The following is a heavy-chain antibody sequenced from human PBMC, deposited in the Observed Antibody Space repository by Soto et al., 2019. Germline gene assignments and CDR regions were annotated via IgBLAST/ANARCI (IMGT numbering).Heavy chain of an antibody. D-gene: IGHD5-18*01. CDR1: GFTFSSYS. J-gene: IGHJ6*02. CDR3: ARDSTAMEPYYYYYGMDV. Sequence: GGSLRLSCAASGFTFSSYSMNWVRQAPGKGLEWVSSISSSSSYIYYADSVKGRFTISRDNAKNSLYLQMNSLRAEDTAVYYCARDSTAMEPYYYYYGMDVWGQGNTVTVSS. CDR2: ISSSSSYI. V-gene: IGHV3-21*01.